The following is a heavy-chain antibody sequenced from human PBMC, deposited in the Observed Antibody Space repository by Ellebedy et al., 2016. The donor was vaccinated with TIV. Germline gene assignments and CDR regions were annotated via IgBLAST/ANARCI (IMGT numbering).Heavy chain of an antibody. CDR3: ARGRPTRNYGDYEPDAFDI. J-gene: IGHJ3*02. CDR1: VCTFSSYA. D-gene: IGHD4-17*01. CDR2: IIPILGIA. Sequence: SVKVSCXASVCTFSSYAISWVRQAPGQGLEWMGRIIPILGIANYAQKFQGRVTITADKSTSTAYMELSRLRSDDTAVYYCARGRPTRNYGDYEPDAFDIWGQGTMVTVSS. V-gene: IGHV1-69*04.